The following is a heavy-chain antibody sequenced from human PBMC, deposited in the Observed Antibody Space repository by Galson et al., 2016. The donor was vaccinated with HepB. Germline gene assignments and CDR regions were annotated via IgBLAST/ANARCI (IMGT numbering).Heavy chain of an antibody. CDR2: ISSDAVTT. CDR3: VTQYGVDV. V-gene: IGHV3-64D*09. J-gene: IGHJ6*02. Sequence: SLRLSCAASGFTFSSYAMHWVRQAPGKGLEYVSAISSDAVTTYYADSVKGRFTFSRENSKNTLYLQMSGLRAEDTAVYYCVTQYGVDVWGQGTTVTVS. CDR1: GFTFSSYA.